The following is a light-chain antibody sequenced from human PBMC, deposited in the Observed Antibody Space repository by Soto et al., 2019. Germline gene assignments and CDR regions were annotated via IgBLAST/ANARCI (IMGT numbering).Light chain of an antibody. V-gene: IGKV3-11*01. CDR2: DAS. J-gene: IGKJ4*01. CDR1: QSVSSY. Sequence: EIVLTQSPATLSLSPGERATLSCRASQSVSSYLAWYQQKPGQAPRLLIYDASNRATGIAARFSGSGSGTDFTLTINSLEPEDFAFYYCQQRSNWPLTFGGGTKVEIK. CDR3: QQRSNWPLT.